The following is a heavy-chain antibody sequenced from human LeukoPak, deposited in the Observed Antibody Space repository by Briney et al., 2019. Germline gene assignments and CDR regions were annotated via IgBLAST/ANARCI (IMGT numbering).Heavy chain of an antibody. V-gene: IGHV4-4*07. Sequence: SETLSLTCTVSGESLGTFYWSWIRQPAGQGLEYIGRIHTTGYTNYKPSLKSPVTMSMDSSNNQSSLTLLSVTATDTAIYYCARAHSGLYLDSWGQETLVTVSS. CDR1: GESLGTFY. D-gene: IGHD2-15*01. CDR2: IHTTGYT. CDR3: ARAHSGLYLDS. J-gene: IGHJ4*02.